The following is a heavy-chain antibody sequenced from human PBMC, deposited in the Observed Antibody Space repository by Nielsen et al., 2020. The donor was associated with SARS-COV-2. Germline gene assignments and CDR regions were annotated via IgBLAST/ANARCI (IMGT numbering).Heavy chain of an antibody. CDR3: AKGYSNPGVKNDAFDI. CDR1: GFTLSSYA. J-gene: IGHJ3*02. V-gene: IGHV3-23*01. CDR2: ISGSGGST. Sequence: GESLKISCAASGFTLSSYAMSWVRQAPGKGLEWVSAISGSGGSTYYADSVKGRFTISRDNSKNTLYLQMNSLRAEDTAVYYCAKGYSNPGVKNDAFDIWGQGTMVTVSS. D-gene: IGHD4-11*01.